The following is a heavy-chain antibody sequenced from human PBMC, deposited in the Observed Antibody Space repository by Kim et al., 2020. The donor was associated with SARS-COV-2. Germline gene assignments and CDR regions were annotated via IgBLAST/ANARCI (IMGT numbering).Heavy chain of an antibody. J-gene: IGHJ6*02. CDR1: GFTFSSYE. V-gene: IGHV3-48*03. CDR2: ISSSGSTI. D-gene: IGHD5-18*01. Sequence: GGSLRLSCAASGFTFSSYEMNWVRQAPGKGLEWVSYISSSGSTIYYADSVKGRFTISRDNAKNSLYLQMNSLRAEDTAVYYCARYRMRIQLWLPSDRGMDVWGQGTTVTVSS. CDR3: ARYRMRIQLWLPSDRGMDV.